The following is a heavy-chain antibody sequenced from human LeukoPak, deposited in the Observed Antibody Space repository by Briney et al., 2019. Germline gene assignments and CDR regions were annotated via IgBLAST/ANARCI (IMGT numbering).Heavy chain of an antibody. J-gene: IGHJ4*02. D-gene: IGHD3-22*01. CDR2: IWYGGTND. CDR3: ARAAFDSIGYYLFDY. V-gene: IGHV3-33*01. CDR1: GFSFRSYG. Sequence: PGGSLRLSRAASGFSFRSYGLHWVRQAPGKGLEWVAVIWYGGTNDYYADSVKGRFTISRDNSRNTLYLQMNSLRTEDTAEYSCARAAFDSIGYYLFDYWGQGTLVTVSS.